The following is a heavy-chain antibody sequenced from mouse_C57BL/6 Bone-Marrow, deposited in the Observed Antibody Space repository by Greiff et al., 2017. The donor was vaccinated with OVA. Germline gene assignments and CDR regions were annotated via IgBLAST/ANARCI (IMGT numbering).Heavy chain of an antibody. CDR1: GYTFTSYW. CDR2: IYPGSGST. Sequence: QVQLQQPGAELVKPGASVKMSCKASGYTFTSYWITWVKQRPGQGLEWIGDIYPGSGSTNYNEKFKSKATLTVDTSSSTAYLQLSSLTSEDTAVYYCARDGYYVDYWGQGTTLTVSS. J-gene: IGHJ2*01. V-gene: IGHV1-55*01. D-gene: IGHD2-3*01. CDR3: ARDGYYVDY.